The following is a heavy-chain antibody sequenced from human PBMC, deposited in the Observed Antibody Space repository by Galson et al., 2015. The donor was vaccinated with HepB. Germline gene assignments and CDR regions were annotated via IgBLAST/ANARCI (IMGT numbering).Heavy chain of an antibody. D-gene: IGHD5-12*01. V-gene: IGHV3-15*01. CDR2: IKSKTDGGTR. CDR1: GVTFSNAW. CDR3: TTENSGLGEY. Sequence: SLRLSCAASGVTFSNAWMSWVRQAPGKGLEWVGRIKSKTDGGTRDYAAHVKGRFTISRDDSKNTLYLQMNSLKIEDTAVYYCTTENSGLGEYWGQGTLVTVSS. J-gene: IGHJ4*02.